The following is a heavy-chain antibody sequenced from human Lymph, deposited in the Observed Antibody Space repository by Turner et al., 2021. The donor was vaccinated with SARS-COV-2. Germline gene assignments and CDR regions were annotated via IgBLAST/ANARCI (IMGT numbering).Heavy chain of an antibody. J-gene: IGHJ6*02. Sequence: QVQLVQSGAEGKKPGSSVQVCFKAPGYTFSSYDINWVLQATGQGLAWMGWMNPNSGNTGYEKKTQGRFTMTRNTSISTADMELSSLGSEDTSVYYCARGWYSGGGMDVWGQGTTVTVSS. CDR2: MNPNSGNT. D-gene: IGHD1-26*01. CDR1: GYTFSSYD. V-gene: IGHV1-8*02. CDR3: ARGWYSGGGMDV.